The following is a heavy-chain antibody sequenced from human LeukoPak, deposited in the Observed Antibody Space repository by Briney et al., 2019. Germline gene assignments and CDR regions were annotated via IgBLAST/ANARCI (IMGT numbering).Heavy chain of an antibody. J-gene: IGHJ4*01. CDR1: EFTLSTHG. D-gene: IGHD6-19*01. Sequence: GGSLRLSCAASEFTLSTHGLSWVRQAPGKRLEWVSTVTSRRGTHYTDSVQGRFITSRDNSETTFVLEMNSLRAEDTAVYYCATTRPYGTTWAGAFEDWGQGTPVTVSS. CDR3: ATTRPYGTTWAGAFED. CDR2: VTSRRGT. V-gene: IGHV3-23*01.